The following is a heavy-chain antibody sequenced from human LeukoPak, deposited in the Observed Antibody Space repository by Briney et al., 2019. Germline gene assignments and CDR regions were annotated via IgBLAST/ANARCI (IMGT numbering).Heavy chain of an antibody. CDR3: ARLGGYYDPPDY. CDR2: IHYTGTT. J-gene: IGHJ4*02. D-gene: IGHD3-22*01. Sequence: SETLSLTCTVSGGSIRSSTYYWAWIRQPPGKGLERNGTIHYTGTTYYNPSLKSRVTISVDTSKNQFSLNLSSVTAADTTFYYCARLGGYYDPPDYWGQGTLVTVSS. V-gene: IGHV4-39*01. CDR1: GGSIRSSTYY.